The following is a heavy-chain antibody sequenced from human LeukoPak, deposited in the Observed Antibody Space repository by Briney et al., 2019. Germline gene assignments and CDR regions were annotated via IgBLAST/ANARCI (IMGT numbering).Heavy chain of an antibody. V-gene: IGHV1-69*04. Sequence: SVKVSCKASGGTFSSYAIRWVRQAPGQGLEWMGRIIPILGIANYAQKFQGRVTITADKSTSTAYMELSSLRSEDTAVYYCAREITTVVASGYFQHWGQGTLVTVSS. D-gene: IGHD4-23*01. CDR3: AREITTVVASGYFQH. CDR1: GGTFSSYA. J-gene: IGHJ1*01. CDR2: IIPILGIA.